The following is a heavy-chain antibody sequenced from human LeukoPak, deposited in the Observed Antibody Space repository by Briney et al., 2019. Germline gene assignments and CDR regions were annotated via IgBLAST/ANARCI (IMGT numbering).Heavy chain of an antibody. CDR1: GFNFNTYT. CDR3: AKQGNTGFIAVTATEIDY. D-gene: IGHD6-19*01. V-gene: IGHV3-7*01. J-gene: IGHJ4*02. Sequence: GGSLRLSCAASGFNFNTYTMNWVRQARGRGLEWVASIKQDGSEKYYVDSVKGRFTISRDNARNSLYLQMDSLRPEDTAVYYCAKQGNTGFIAVTATEIDYWGQGTLVTVSS. CDR2: IKQDGSEK.